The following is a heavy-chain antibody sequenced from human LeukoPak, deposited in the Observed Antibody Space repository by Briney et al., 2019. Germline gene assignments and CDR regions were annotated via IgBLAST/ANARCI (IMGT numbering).Heavy chain of an antibody. CDR3: AKIRGYINGWQGFLDS. D-gene: IGHD6-19*01. CDR2: IGTNGDT. V-gene: IGHV3-13*04. J-gene: IGHJ4*02. CDR1: GFSFGNYD. Sequence: GGSLRLSCAASGFSFGNYDMHWVRQPTGKGLEWVSAIGTNGDTHYPDSVKGRFTISRENAKNSLYLQMDSLRVEDAAVYYCAKIRGYINGWQGFLDSWGQGTLVTVSS.